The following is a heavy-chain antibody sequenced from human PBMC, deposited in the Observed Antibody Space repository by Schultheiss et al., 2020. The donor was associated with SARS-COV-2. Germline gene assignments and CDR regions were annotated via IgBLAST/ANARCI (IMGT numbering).Heavy chain of an antibody. Sequence: GGSLRLSCAASGFTFSSYAMHWVRQAPGKGLEWVAVISYDGSNKYYADSVKGRFTISRDNAKNSLYLQMNSLRDEDTAVYYCAKMSSNWLWGQGTTVTVSS. CDR3: AKMSSNWL. J-gene: IGHJ6*02. D-gene: IGHD6-13*01. V-gene: IGHV3-30*04. CDR1: GFTFSSYA. CDR2: ISYDGSNK.